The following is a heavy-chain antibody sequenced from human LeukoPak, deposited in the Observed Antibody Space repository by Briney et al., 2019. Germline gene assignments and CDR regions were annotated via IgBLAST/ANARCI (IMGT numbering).Heavy chain of an antibody. CDR3: TTDATMIVVVNGNY. J-gene: IGHJ4*02. V-gene: IGHV3-15*07. Sequence: GGSLGLSCAASGSTFSNAWMNWVRQAPGKGLEWVGRIKSKTDGGTTDYAAPVKGRFTISRDDSKNPLYLQMNSLKTEDTAVYYCTTDATMIVVVNGNYWGQGTLVTVSS. D-gene: IGHD3-22*01. CDR2: IKSKTDGGTT. CDR1: GSTFSNAW.